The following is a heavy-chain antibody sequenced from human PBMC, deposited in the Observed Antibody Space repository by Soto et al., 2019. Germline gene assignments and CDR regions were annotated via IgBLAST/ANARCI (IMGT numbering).Heavy chain of an antibody. CDR1: GGTFSSYA. Sequence: QVQLVQSGAEVKKPGSSVKVSCKASGGTFSSYAISWVRLAPGQGLEWMGGIIPIFGTANYAQKFQGRVTITADESTSTAYMELGSLRSEDTAVYYCARTKVAGTPHWYFDLWGRGTLVTVSS. D-gene: IGHD6-19*01. J-gene: IGHJ2*01. V-gene: IGHV1-69*12. CDR3: ARTKVAGTPHWYFDL. CDR2: IIPIFGTA.